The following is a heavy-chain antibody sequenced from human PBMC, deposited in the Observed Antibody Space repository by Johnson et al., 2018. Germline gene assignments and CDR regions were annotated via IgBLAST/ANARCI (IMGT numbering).Heavy chain of an antibody. J-gene: IGHJ3*02. Sequence: VQLQESGGGLVQPGGSLRLSCAASRFTFSYYWMHWVRQAPGKGLVWVSRIHSDGSNTNYADSVKGRFTISRDNATNMLYLQMNSLRVEDTAVYYCTRGSLGAFDMWGQGTMVTVSS. CDR2: IHSDGSNT. D-gene: IGHD6-6*01. V-gene: IGHV3-74*01. CDR1: RFTFSYYW. CDR3: TRGSLGAFDM.